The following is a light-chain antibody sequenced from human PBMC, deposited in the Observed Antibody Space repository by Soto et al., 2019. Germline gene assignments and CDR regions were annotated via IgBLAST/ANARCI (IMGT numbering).Light chain of an antibody. CDR1: SSDVGGYNY. J-gene: IGLJ2*01. V-gene: IGLV2-14*01. CDR3: SSYTSSSTYVV. Sequence: QSALTQPASVSGSPGQSITISCTGTSSDVGGYNYVSWYQQHPGKAPKLVIYDVSNRPSGVSNRFSSSKSGNTASLTISGLQAEDEADYYCSSYTSSSTYVVFGGGTKVTVL. CDR2: DVS.